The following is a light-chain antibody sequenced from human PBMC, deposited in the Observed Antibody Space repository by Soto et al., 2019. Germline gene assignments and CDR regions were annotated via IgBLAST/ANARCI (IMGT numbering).Light chain of an antibody. CDR3: QKYDNLLLS. V-gene: IGKV1-33*01. J-gene: IGKJ4*01. CDR1: HDISNY. CDR2: DVS. Sequence: DIQMTQSPSSLSASLGDSVTITCQASHDISNYLNWYQHKPGKAPKLLIYDVSNLEAGVPSRFSGSGSGTDFVLTISSLQPEDIATYDCQKYDNLLLSFGGGTRVEIK.